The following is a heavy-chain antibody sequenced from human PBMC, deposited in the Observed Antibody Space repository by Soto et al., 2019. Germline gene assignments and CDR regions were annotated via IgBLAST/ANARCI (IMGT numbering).Heavy chain of an antibody. Sequence: QMLLQESGSGLVKPSQTLSLTCAVSGGSISSGGYSWSWIRQPPGKGLEWIGYIYHSVTYYNPSLKTRVTISVDTSKTQFSLKLSSVTAADTAVYYGARAGGLGAVAVDYWGQGTLVTVSS. J-gene: IGHJ4*02. CDR2: IYHSVT. CDR1: GGSISSGGYS. V-gene: IGHV4-30-2*01. CDR3: ARAGGLGAVAVDY. D-gene: IGHD6-19*01.